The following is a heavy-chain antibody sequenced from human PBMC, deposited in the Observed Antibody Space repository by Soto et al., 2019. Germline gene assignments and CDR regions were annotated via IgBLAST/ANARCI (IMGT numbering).Heavy chain of an antibody. D-gene: IGHD4-17*01. CDR3: TRHGSGDYFLFDP. J-gene: IGHJ5*02. CDR2: ASPDGTST. CDR1: GFTFSSFW. Sequence: GGSLRLSCAASGFTFSSFWMHWVRQAPGKGLEWVSRASPDGTSTSYADSVKGRFTISRDNAKNTLFMQMNSLRAEDTAVYYCTRHGSGDYFLFDPWGQGTLVTVSS. V-gene: IGHV3-74*01.